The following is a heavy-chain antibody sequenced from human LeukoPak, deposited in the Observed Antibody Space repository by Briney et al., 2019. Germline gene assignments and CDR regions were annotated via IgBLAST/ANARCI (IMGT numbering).Heavy chain of an antibody. CDR3: ARHPRSGYSGYDYQPY. CDR2: IYYSGST. J-gene: IGHJ4*02. V-gene: IGHV4-39*01. CDR1: GGSFSSYY. D-gene: IGHD5-12*01. Sequence: PSETLSLTCAVYGGSFSSYYWGWIRQPPGKGLEWIGSIYYSGSTYYNPSLKSRVTISVDTSKNQFSLKLSSVTAADTAVYYCARHPRSGYSGYDYQPYWGQGTLVTVSS.